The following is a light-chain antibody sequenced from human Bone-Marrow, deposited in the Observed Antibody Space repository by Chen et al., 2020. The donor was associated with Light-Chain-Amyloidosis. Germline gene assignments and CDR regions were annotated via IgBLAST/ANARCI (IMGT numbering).Light chain of an antibody. CDR3: QSADISNVV. CDR1: ALAKQY. J-gene: IGLJ2*01. CDR2: QDS. Sequence: SFELTQPPSVSVSPGQTARITCSGDALAKQYAYWFQQRPGQAPILLIYQDSERPSGIPERFSGSSSGTTVPLTITGVQAEDEADYFCQSADISNVVFGGGTKLTVL. V-gene: IGLV3-25*03.